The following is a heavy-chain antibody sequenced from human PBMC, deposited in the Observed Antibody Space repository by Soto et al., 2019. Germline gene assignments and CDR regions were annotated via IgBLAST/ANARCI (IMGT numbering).Heavy chain of an antibody. V-gene: IGHV4-31*03. D-gene: IGHD2-8*02. CDR3: ATSPRPGPGFDP. CDR1: GGSISSGGYY. CDR2: IYYSGST. Sequence: QVQLQESGPGLVKPSQTLSLTCTVSGGSISSGGYYWSWIRQHPGKGLEWIGYIYYSGSTYYNPSLKSRVNISGDTAKNQLSLKLSTVTAADTAVYYCATSPRPGPGFDPWGQGTLVTVSS. J-gene: IGHJ5*02.